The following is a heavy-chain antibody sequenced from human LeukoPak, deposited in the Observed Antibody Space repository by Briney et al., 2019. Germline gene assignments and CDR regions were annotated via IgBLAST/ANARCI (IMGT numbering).Heavy chain of an antibody. V-gene: IGHV3-74*01. CDR1: GFTFSDYS. Sequence: GGSLRLSCAASGFTFSDYSMNWVRHALGKELVWVSRINSDGSTTTYADSVKGRFTIARDNAKNTLYLQMNSLRAEDTAVYCCARVVDTHFDYWGQGTLVSVSS. D-gene: IGHD5-18*01. CDR2: INSDGSTT. CDR3: ARVVDTHFDY. J-gene: IGHJ4*02.